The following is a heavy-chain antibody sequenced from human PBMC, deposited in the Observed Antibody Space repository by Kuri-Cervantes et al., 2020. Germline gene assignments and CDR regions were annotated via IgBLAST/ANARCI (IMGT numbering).Heavy chain of an antibody. CDR1: GYTFTSYG. CDR3: ARIWATVVTDY. CDR2: TSAYNGDT. D-gene: IGHD4-23*01. Sequence: ASVKVSCKASGYTFTSYGISWVRQAPGQGLEWMGWTSAYNGDTNYAQKLQGRVTMTTDTSTSTAYMELRSLRSDDTAVYYCARIWATVVTDYWGQGTLVTVSS. J-gene: IGHJ4*02. V-gene: IGHV1-18*01.